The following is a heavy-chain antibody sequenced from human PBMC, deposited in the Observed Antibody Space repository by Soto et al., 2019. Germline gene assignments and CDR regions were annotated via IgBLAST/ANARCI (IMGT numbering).Heavy chain of an antibody. V-gene: IGHV3-74*01. Sequence: EVQLVESGGGLVQPGGSLRLSCAASGFTFSDYWMHWVRQIPGKGLVWVSRINGVGSSTVYADSVKGRFSISRDNVKNILYVHMNSLRVEDTAVYYCARATTSTAYGMDVWGQGTTAPSP. CDR1: GFTFSDYW. CDR2: INGVGSST. J-gene: IGHJ6*02. D-gene: IGHD1-1*01. CDR3: ARATTSTAYGMDV.